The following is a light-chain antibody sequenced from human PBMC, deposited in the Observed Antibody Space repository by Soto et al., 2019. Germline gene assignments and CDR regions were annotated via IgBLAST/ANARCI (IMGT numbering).Light chain of an antibody. Sequence: QSALTQPRSVSGSPGQSVTISCTGTGSGLGHYNFVSWYQYHPGKAPKLIIFDVSGPPAMVPDRFSGSKSANTASLTISVQQVEDEAYYYCCSYAGSYVYVFGTGTKLTVL. CDR3: CSYAGSYVYV. V-gene: IGLV2-11*01. J-gene: IGLJ1*01. CDR1: GSGLGHYNF. CDR2: DVS.